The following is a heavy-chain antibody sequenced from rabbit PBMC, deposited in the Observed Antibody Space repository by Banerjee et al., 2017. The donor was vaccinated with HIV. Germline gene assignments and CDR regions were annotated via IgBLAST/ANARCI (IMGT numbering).Heavy chain of an antibody. CDR3: ARDLAGVIGWNFNL. Sequence: QSLEESGGDLVKPGASLTLTCTASGFSFSSGYDMCWVRQPPGKGPEWIGCIDDGSSGITWYANWAKGRFTISKASWTTVTLQMTSLTAADTASYFCARDLAGVIGWNFNLWGQGTLVTVS. D-gene: IGHD4-1*01. CDR1: GFSFSSGYD. J-gene: IGHJ4*01. V-gene: IGHV1S40*01. CDR2: IDDGSSGIT.